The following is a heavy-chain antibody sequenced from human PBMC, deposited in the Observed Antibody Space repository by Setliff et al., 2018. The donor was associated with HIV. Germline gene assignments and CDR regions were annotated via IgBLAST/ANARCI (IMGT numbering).Heavy chain of an antibody. CDR3: ARDGREQHTDAFDM. V-gene: IGHV3-7*05. Sequence: GGSLRLSCAASGFTFSSYWMSWVSQAPGKGLEWVSNIKQDGSEKYYVDSVKGRFTISRDNAKNSMYLQMNSLRAEDTAVYYCARDGREQHTDAFDMWGKGTMVTVSS. CDR2: IKQDGSEK. D-gene: IGHD6-13*01. J-gene: IGHJ3*02. CDR1: GFTFSSYW.